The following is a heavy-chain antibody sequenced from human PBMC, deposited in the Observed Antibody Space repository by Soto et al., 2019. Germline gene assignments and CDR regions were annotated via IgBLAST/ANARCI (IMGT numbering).Heavy chain of an antibody. CDR3: AKGPRTPGQEYFQH. D-gene: IGHD2-15*01. CDR1: GFTFSSYG. Sequence: GGSLRLSCAASGFTFSSYGMHWVRQAPGKGLEWVAVIWYDGSNKYYADSVKGRFTISRDNSKNTLYLQMNSLRAEDTAVYYCAKGPRTPGQEYFQHWGQGTLVTVSS. J-gene: IGHJ1*01. CDR2: IWYDGSNK. V-gene: IGHV3-33*06.